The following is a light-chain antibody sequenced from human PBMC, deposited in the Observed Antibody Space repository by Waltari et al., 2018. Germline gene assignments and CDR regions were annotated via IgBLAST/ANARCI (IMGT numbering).Light chain of an antibody. CDR1: TFTIGPISD. CDR3: QSYDSRLNGAWV. V-gene: IGLV1-40*01. CDR2: ANP. Sequence: QSVLTQPPSVSGAPGQGVTISCTGSTFTIGPISDAHVYQQLPGMAPKLLLPANPQRPSGVPDRFSGSISGNSAYRAITGLQAEDEADYYCQSYDSRLNGAWVFGGGTKLTVL. J-gene: IGLJ3*02.